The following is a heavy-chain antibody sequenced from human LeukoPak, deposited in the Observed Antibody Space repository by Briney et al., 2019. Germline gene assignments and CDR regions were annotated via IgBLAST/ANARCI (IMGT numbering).Heavy chain of an antibody. D-gene: IGHD5-18*01. Sequence: EASVKVSCKVSGYTFTDYYMHWVQQAPGQGLEWMGWINPNSGATNFAQKFQGRVTMTRDTSISTAYMELSRPRSDDTAVYYCARYTAMVRGFDYWGQGALVTVSS. CDR3: ARYTAMVRGFDY. J-gene: IGHJ4*02. CDR2: INPNSGAT. V-gene: IGHV1-2*03. CDR1: GYTFTDYY.